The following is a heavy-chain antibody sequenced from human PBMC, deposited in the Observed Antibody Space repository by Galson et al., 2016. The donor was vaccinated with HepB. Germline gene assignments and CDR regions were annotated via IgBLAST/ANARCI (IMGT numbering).Heavy chain of an antibody. CDR3: AHRRPLSRFFEWRDYSIDD. CDR2: IYWDDDK. J-gene: IGHJ6*02. CDR1: GFSLRASGAG. Sequence: PALVKPTQTLTLTCTFSGFSLRASGAGVGWIRQPPGKALEWLALIYWDDDKRYSPSLKNSLTITKDTPKNQVVLTMTNMDPVDTATYYCAHRRPLSRFFEWRDYSIDDWSQGTTLTVSS. V-gene: IGHV2-5*02. D-gene: IGHD3-3*01.